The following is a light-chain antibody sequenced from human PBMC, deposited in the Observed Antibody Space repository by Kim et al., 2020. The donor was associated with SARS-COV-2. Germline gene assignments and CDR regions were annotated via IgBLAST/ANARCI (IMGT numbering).Light chain of an antibody. V-gene: IGKV3-11*01. CDR3: QQRSDWPIT. CDR2: DAS. Sequence: LSPGDRAPLSGRASQNVYTFFAWYQQKPGQSPRLLIYDASTRATGIPARFSGSGSGTDFTLTISSLEPEDFAVYFCQQRSDWPITFGQGTRLEIK. CDR1: QNVYTF. J-gene: IGKJ5*01.